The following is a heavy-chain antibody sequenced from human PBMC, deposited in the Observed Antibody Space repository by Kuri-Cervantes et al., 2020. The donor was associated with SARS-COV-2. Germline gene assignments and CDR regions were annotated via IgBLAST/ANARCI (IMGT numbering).Heavy chain of an antibody. V-gene: IGHV2-70*13. CDR1: GVPFTTAGMC. CDR3: ARRVYDYWSGGRGGSSDYGMDV. J-gene: IGHJ6*02. Sequence: SGPTLVKSTQTLTLTCTFSGVPFTTAGMCGSWVRQSPGKPLEWLAMIRRDDDKNYKKSLKTRLTISKDTSKNKVVLKMTNMDPADRGTYYCARRVYDYWSGGRGGSSDYGMDVWGQGTTVTVSS. D-gene: IGHD2-15*01. CDR2: IRRDDDK.